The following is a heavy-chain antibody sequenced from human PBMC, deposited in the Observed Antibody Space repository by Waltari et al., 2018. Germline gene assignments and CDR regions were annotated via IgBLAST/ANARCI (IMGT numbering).Heavy chain of an antibody. CDR1: GGSISSYY. V-gene: IGHV4-59*01. Sequence: QVQLQESGPGLVKPSETLSLTCTVSGGSISSYYLSWIRQPPGKGLEWIGYIYYSGSTNYNPSLKSRVTISVDTSKNQFSLKLSSVTAADTAVYYCARDKGYYGMDVWGQGTTVTVSS. CDR3: ARDKGYYGMDV. J-gene: IGHJ6*02. CDR2: IYYSGST.